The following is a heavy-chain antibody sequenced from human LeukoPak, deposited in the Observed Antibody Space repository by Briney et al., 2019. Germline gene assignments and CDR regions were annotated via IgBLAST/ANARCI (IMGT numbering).Heavy chain of an antibody. Sequence: SETLSLTCSVSGGSIRSKDYWSWIRQSPGKGLEWIGYIYNSAITNYNPHLKSRVTISPDTSKNQFSLELTSVTAADTATYYCVRDRVTGRFFGMDVWGQGTTIIVFS. CDR3: VRDRVTGRFFGMDV. CDR2: IYNSAIT. CDR1: GGSIRSKDY. J-gene: IGHJ6*02. D-gene: IGHD3-9*01. V-gene: IGHV4-59*12.